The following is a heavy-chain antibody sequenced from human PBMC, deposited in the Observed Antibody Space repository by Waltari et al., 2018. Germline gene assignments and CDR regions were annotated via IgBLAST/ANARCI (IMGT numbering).Heavy chain of an antibody. J-gene: IGHJ4*02. CDR1: GGSFSGYY. CDR2: INQSGST. CDR3: ASRGYSYGLVDY. Sequence: QVQLQQWGAGLLKPSETLSLTCAVYGGSFSGYYWSWIRQPPGKGLEWIGEINQSGSTNYNPSLKSRVTISVDTSKNQFSLKLSAVTAADTAVYYCASRGYSYGLVDYWGQGTLVTVSS. D-gene: IGHD5-18*01. V-gene: IGHV4-34*01.